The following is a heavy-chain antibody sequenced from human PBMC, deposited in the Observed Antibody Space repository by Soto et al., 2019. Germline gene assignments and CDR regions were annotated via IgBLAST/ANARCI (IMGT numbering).Heavy chain of an antibody. J-gene: IGHJ6*03. CDR1: GGTLSSYS. V-gene: IGHV1-69*08. D-gene: IGHD5-12*01. Sequence: QVQLVQAGPEVKKPGSSVKVSCKTSGGTLSSYSISWVRQAPGQGLEWVGKIITFVGKANVAQQFQGRVTITADRSTDTTYMELRRLTSDDTAVYYCPRVTGGHDSGGNYMDVWGTGTTVTVSS. CDR3: PRVTGGHDSGGNYMDV. CDR2: IITFVGKA.